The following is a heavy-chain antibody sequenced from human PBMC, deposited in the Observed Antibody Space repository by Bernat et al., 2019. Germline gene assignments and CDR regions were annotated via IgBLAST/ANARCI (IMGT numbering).Heavy chain of an antibody. CDR1: GFTFSSYW. D-gene: IGHD3/OR15-3a*01. J-gene: IGHJ5*02. Sequence: EVQLVESGGGLVQPGGSLRLSCAASGFTFSSYWMHWVRQAPGKGLVWISRINTDGSSISYADSVKGRFTISRDNAKNTLHLQMNSLRAEDTAVYYCARDMTLGAGTPLLPWGQGTLVTVS. V-gene: IGHV3-74*01. CDR3: ARDMTLGAGTPLLP. CDR2: INTDGSSI.